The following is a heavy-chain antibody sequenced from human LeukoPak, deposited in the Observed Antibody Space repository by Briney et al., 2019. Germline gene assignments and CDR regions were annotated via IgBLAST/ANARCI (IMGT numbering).Heavy chain of an antibody. D-gene: IGHD6-13*01. CDR2: IDWDDDK. Sequence: SGPALVKPTQTLTLTCTFSGFSLSTSGMRVSWIRQPPGKALEWLARIDWDDDKFYSTSLKTRLTISKDTSKNQVVLTMTNMDPVDTATYYCARTGIAAAGTAFDPWGQGTLVTVSS. V-gene: IGHV2-70*04. J-gene: IGHJ5*02. CDR1: GFSLSTSGMR. CDR3: ARTGIAAAGTAFDP.